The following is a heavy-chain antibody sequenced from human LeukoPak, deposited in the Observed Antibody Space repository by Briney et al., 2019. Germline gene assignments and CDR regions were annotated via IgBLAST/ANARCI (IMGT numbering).Heavy chain of an antibody. CDR3: AKEFNRGLPDY. D-gene: IGHD2-21*01. Sequence: GGSLRLSCAASGFTFSTHGMHWVRQAPGKGLEWVAVISYDGSNEYYADSVKGRFTISRDNSKNTLYLQMSSLRAEDTAVYYCAKEFNRGLPDYWGQGTLVTVPS. CDR1: GFTFSTHG. V-gene: IGHV3-30*18. CDR2: ISYDGSNE. J-gene: IGHJ4*02.